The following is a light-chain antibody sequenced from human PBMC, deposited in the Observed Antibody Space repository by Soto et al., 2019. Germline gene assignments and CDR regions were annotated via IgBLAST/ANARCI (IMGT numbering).Light chain of an antibody. CDR3: HHRSKWPYT. V-gene: IGKV3-11*01. J-gene: IGKJ2*01. CDR2: DAS. CDR1: QDVANY. Sequence: DIVLTQSPGTLSLSPGERATLSCRASQDVANYLLWFQQKPGQAPRLLIYDASNSASGIPARFSASGSGTDFTLTINSLETEDFAVYFCHHRSKWPYTFGQGTKLEIK.